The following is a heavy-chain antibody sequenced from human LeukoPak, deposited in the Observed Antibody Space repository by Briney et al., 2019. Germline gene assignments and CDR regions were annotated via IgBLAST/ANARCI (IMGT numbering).Heavy chain of an antibody. CDR2: IIPILGIA. CDR1: GGTFSSYA. V-gene: IGHV1-69*04. J-gene: IGHJ4*02. CDR3: ARDSGWNDVGY. Sequence: SVKVSCKASGGTFSSYAISWVRQAHGQGLEWMGRIIPILGIANYAQKFQGRVTITADKSTSTAYMELSSLRSEDTAVYYCARDSGWNDVGYWGQGTLVTVSS. D-gene: IGHD1-1*01.